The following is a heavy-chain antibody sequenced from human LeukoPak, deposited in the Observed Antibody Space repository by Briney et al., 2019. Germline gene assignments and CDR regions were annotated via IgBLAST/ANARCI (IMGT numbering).Heavy chain of an antibody. D-gene: IGHD6-19*01. J-gene: IGHJ4*02. V-gene: IGHV1-2*02. Sequence: ASVEVSCKASGYTFTGYYMHWVRQAPGQGLEWMGWINPNSGGTNYAQKFQGRVTMTRDTSISTAYMELSRLRSDDTAVYYCATSSGWYGYYFDYWGQGTLVTVSS. CDR3: ATSSGWYGYYFDY. CDR1: GYTFTGYY. CDR2: INPNSGGT.